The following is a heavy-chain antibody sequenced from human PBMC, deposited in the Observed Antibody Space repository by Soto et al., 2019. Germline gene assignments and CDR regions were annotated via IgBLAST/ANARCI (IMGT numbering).Heavy chain of an antibody. V-gene: IGHV1-69*01. Sequence: VQMVQSGAEVKKPGSSVKVSCKSSGDTFSSYAVSWVRHAPGQGLEWMGGIIPTFGAVTYAQQFQGRVTITADEYTSVAYMELNSLRSEDTAVYYCAREGGAYGHPYFDYWGQGTLVSVSS. J-gene: IGHJ4*02. D-gene: IGHD3-10*01. CDR1: GDTFSSYA. CDR3: AREGGAYGHPYFDY. CDR2: IIPTFGAV.